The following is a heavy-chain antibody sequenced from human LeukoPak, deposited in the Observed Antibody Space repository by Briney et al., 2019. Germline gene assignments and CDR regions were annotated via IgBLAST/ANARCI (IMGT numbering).Heavy chain of an antibody. D-gene: IGHD2-2*01. J-gene: IGHJ6*04. CDR1: GGSISSYY. CDR2: IYTSGST. CDR3: ASARTTAFMDV. Sequence: SETLSLTXTVSGGSISSYYWSWIRQPAGKGLEWIGRIYTSGSTNYNPSLKSRVTMSVDTSKNQFPLKLSSVTAADTAVYYCASARTTAFMDVWGKGTTVTVSS. V-gene: IGHV4-4*07.